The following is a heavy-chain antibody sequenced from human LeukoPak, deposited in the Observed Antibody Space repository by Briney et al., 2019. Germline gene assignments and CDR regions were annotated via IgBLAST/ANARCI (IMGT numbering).Heavy chain of an antibody. Sequence: GGPLRLSCAASGFTFSNYAMSWVRQAPGKGLEWVSAISIIGSTYYADSVKGRFTISRDNSKNTLYLQMNSLRAEDTAVYYCAQDCDGPRDWSQGTLVTVSS. CDR3: AQDCDGPRD. D-gene: IGHD2-21*01. CDR2: ISIIGST. V-gene: IGHV3-23*01. J-gene: IGHJ4*02. CDR1: GFTFSNYA.